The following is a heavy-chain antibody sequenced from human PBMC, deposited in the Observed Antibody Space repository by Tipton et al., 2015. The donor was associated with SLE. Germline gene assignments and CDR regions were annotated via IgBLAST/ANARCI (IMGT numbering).Heavy chain of an antibody. Sequence: LRLSCTVSGGSISSYYWSWIRQPPGKGLEWIGYIYYSGSTNYNPSLKSRVTISVDTSKNQFSLKLSSVTAADTAVYYCARVQSRWGSSWYPDAFDIWGQGTMVTVSS. CDR1: GGSISSYY. J-gene: IGHJ3*02. CDR2: IYYSGST. V-gene: IGHV4-59*01. D-gene: IGHD6-13*01. CDR3: ARVQSRWGSSWYPDAFDI.